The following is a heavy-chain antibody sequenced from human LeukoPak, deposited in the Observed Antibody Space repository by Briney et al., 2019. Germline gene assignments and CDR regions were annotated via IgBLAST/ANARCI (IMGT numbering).Heavy chain of an antibody. CDR3: TRDRVDIVATTIYYYYYMDV. V-gene: IGHV3-49*03. Sequence: GGSLRLSCTASGFTFGDYAMSWFRQAPGKGLEWVGFIRSKAYGGTTEYAASVKGRFTIPRDDSKSIAYLQMNSLKTEDTAVYYCTRDRVDIVATTIYYYYYMDVWGKGTTVTVSS. J-gene: IGHJ6*03. CDR1: GFTFGDYA. CDR2: IRSKAYGGTT. D-gene: IGHD5-12*01.